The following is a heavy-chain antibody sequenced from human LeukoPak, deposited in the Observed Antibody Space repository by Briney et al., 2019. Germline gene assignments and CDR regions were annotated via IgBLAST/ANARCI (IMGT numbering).Heavy chain of an antibody. V-gene: IGHV4-59*12. CDR3: ARESAGSGWVDY. J-gene: IGHJ4*02. CDR1: GGSISSYY. D-gene: IGHD6-19*01. Sequence: SETLSLTCTVSGGSISSYYWSWIRQPPGKGLEWIGYIYYSGSTYYNPPLKSRVTISVDTSKNQFSLKLSSVTAADTAVYYCARESAGSGWVDYWGQGTLVTVSS. CDR2: IYYSGST.